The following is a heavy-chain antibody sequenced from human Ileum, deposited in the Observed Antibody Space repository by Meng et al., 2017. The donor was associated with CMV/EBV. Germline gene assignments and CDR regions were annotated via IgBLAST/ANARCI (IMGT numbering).Heavy chain of an antibody. D-gene: IGHD5-24*01. V-gene: IGHV4-59*02. J-gene: IGHJ6*02. CDR3: ARARIERWLQRYYYYGLDV. CDR1: GGSVSTYY. Sequence: SEPLSLTCTVSGGSVSTYYWSWIRQPPGKGLEWFGDIYYSGSADYNPSLKSRVTISIDKSKNQCSLMLTSVTAADTAVYYCARARIERWLQRYYYYGLDVWGQGTTVTVSS. CDR2: IYYSGSA.